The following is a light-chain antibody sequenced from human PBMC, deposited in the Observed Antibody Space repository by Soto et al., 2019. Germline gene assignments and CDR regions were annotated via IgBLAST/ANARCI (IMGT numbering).Light chain of an antibody. CDR2: DAS. CDR3: QQYNNWPPLT. Sequence: EIVMTQSPGTLSVSPGERATLSCRASQSVSTNLAWYQQKPGQAPRLLIYDASTRATGIPARFSGSGSETEFTLTISSLQSEDFAVYYCQQYNNWPPLTFGGGTKVEIK. CDR1: QSVSTN. J-gene: IGKJ4*01. V-gene: IGKV3-15*01.